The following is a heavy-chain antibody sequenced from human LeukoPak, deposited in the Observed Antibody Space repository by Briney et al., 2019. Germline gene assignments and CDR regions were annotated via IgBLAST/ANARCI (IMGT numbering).Heavy chain of an antibody. D-gene: IGHD3-9*01. Sequence: GGSLRLSCAASGFTVSSNYMSWVCQAPGKGLEWVSTISGSGGSTYYADSVKGRFTISRDNSKNTLYLQMNSLRAEDTAVYYCAKDVLDYDILTGPDPYYFDYWGQGTLVTVSS. CDR2: ISGSGGST. CDR3: AKDVLDYDILTGPDPYYFDY. V-gene: IGHV3-23*01. J-gene: IGHJ4*02. CDR1: GFTVSSNY.